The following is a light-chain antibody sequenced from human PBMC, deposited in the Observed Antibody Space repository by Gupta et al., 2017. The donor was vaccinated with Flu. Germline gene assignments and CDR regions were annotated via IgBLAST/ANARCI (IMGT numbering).Light chain of an antibody. V-gene: IGKV1-39*01. CDR3: QQSYSSPLT. J-gene: IGKJ4*01. Sequence: DIQMTQSPSSLSASVGDGVTIPCRASQNVKRYLNWYQQKSGRAPELLIFAASTLQSGVPTRFSGGGSGTDFTLTIRSLQPEDSATYYCQQSYSSPLTFGGGTKVEIK. CDR2: AAS. CDR1: QNVKRY.